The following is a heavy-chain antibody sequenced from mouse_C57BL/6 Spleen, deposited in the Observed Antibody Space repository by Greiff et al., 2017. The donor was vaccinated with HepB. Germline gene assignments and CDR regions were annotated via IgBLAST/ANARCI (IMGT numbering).Heavy chain of an antibody. CDR2: ISSGGSYT. V-gene: IGHV5-6*01. CDR1: GFTFSSYG. CDR3: ARNWDKEFAY. Sequence: EVQLQESGGDLVKPGGSLKLSCAASGFTFSSYGMSWVRQTPDKRLEWVATISSGGSYTYYPDSVKGRFTISRDNAKNTLYLQMSSLKSEDTAMYYCARNWDKEFAYWGQGTLVTVSA. J-gene: IGHJ3*01. D-gene: IGHD4-1*01.